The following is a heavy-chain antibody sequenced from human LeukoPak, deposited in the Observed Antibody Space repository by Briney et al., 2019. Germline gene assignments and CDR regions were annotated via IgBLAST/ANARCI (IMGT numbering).Heavy chain of an antibody. D-gene: IGHD7-27*01. CDR2: SNSDGSST. CDR3: AKDRKLGPADYYFDF. Sequence: PGGSLRLSCAASGFTFSSYWMHGVRQAPGKGLVWVSRSNSDGSSTSYADSVKGRFTISRDNAKNTLYLQMNSLRAEDTAMYYCAKDRKLGPADYYFDFWAQGPLVPVAS. CDR1: GFTFSSYW. J-gene: IGHJ4*02. V-gene: IGHV3-74*01.